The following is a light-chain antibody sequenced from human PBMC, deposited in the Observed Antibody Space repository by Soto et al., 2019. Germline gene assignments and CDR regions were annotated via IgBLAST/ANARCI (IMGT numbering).Light chain of an antibody. Sequence: IVLTQSPATLSLSTGERATLSCSASQRLTSDYLGWFQQKPGQAPRLLIYGASTRATGIPDRFSGSGSGTDFTLTISRLEPEDFAVYYCHHYGGSPITFGQGTRLEIK. V-gene: IGKV3-20*01. J-gene: IGKJ5*01. CDR2: GAS. CDR1: QRLTSDY. CDR3: HHYGGSPIT.